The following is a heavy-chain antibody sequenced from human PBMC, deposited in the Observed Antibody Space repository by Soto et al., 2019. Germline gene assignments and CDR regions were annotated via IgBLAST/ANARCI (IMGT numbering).Heavy chain of an antibody. D-gene: IGHD3-10*01. CDR3: AKRIGWFGELNFDYYYYGMDV. CDR2: ISGSGGST. CDR1: GFTFSSYA. V-gene: IGHV3-23*01. Sequence: EVQLLESGGGLVQPGGSLRLSCAASGFTFSSYAMSWVRQAPGKGLEWVSAISGSGGSTYYADSVKGRFTISRDNSKNTLYLQMNSLRAEDTAVYYCAKRIGWFGELNFDYYYYGMDVWGQGTTVTVSS. J-gene: IGHJ6*02.